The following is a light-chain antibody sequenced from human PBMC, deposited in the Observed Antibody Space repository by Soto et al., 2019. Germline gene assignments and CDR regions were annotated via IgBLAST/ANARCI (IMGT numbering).Light chain of an antibody. CDR3: QQYDRAPWT. Sequence: DIVMTQSPDSLAESLGERATINCKSSQSVLYSSNNKNYLAWYQQKPGQPPKLLIYWASTRESGVPDRFSGRESRTTCTLTISSLQAEDVAANCSQQYDRAPWTFSQGNKVEIK. V-gene: IGKV4-1*01. CDR1: QSVLYSSNNKNY. CDR2: WAS. J-gene: IGKJ1*01.